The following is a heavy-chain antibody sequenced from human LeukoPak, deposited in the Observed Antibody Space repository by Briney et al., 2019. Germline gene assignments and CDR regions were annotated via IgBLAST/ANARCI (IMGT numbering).Heavy chain of an antibody. D-gene: IGHD1-26*01. V-gene: IGHV3-53*01. CDR2: IYSGGST. J-gene: IGHJ6*02. CDR3: AREWWDGVYYYGMDV. CDR1: GFTVSSNY. Sequence: PGGSLRLSCAASGFTVSSNYMSWVRQAPGKGLEWVSVIYSGGSTYYADSVKGRFTISRDNSKNTLYLQMNSLRAEDTAVYYCAREWWDGVYYYGMDVWGQGTTVTVSS.